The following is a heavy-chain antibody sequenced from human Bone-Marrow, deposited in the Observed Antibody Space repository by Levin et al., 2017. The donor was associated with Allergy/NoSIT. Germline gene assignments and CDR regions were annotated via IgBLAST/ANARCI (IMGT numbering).Heavy chain of an antibody. CDR1: GYSFSSYW. D-gene: IGHD6-19*01. CDR2: IYPGDSET. V-gene: IGHV5-51*01. J-gene: IGHJ3*02. Sequence: GESLKISCKAVGYSFSSYWIGWVRRVPGKGLEWMGIIYPGDSETRYNPSFEGQVTISADKSLNTAYLQWSSVQASDTAIYYCARQKSRGWRDDGFDIWGQGTMVTVSS. CDR3: ARQKSRGWRDDGFDI.